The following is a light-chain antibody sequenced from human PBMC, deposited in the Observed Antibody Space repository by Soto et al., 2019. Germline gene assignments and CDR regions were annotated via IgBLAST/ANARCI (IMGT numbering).Light chain of an antibody. Sequence: EIVLTQSPATLSLSPGERATLSCRASQSVSSYLAWYQQKPGQAPRLLIYDASNRATGIPARFSGSGSGTDFTLTISSLEPEDFAVYYCQQRSNRPPRSTFGPGTKVDIK. CDR3: QQRSNRPPRST. J-gene: IGKJ3*01. CDR2: DAS. V-gene: IGKV3-11*01. CDR1: QSVSSY.